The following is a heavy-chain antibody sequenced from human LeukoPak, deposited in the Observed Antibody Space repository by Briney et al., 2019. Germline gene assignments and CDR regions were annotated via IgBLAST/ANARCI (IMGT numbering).Heavy chain of an antibody. D-gene: IGHD3-10*01. CDR3: ARAAMVRGVDYFDY. CDR1: GFTFSSYS. CDR2: ISGSGGST. J-gene: IGHJ4*02. V-gene: IGHV3-23*01. Sequence: PGGSLRLSCAASGFTFSSYSMTWVRQAPGKGLEWASVISGSGGSTYYGDSVKGRFTISRDNSKNTLYLQMNSLRAEDTAVYYCARAAMVRGVDYFDYWGQGTLVTVSS.